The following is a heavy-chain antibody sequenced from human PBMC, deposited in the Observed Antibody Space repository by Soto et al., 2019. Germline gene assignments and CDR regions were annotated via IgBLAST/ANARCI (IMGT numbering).Heavy chain of an antibody. CDR3: ARDDYTYGVY. CDR1: GFSFRDYF. D-gene: IGHD2-2*02. V-gene: IGHV3-11*01. Sequence: VQLVQSGGGPVKPGGSLRLSCAASGFSFRDYFMSWMRQAPGKGLEWVAYIGPYGNSKYYADSVKGRFTISRDDATNSLYLHMNSLRAEDTAVYYCARDDYTYGVYWGQGTPVTVSS. CDR2: IGPYGNSK. J-gene: IGHJ4*02.